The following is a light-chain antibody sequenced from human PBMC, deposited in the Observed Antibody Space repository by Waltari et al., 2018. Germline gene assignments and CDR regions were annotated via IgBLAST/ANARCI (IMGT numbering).Light chain of an antibody. J-gene: IGLJ3*02. CDR2: SNN. Sequence: QSVLTQPPSASGTPGQRLTISCSGSSPNIGSNTVNWYQQLPGTAPKLLIYSNNQRPSGVPDRFSGSKSGTSASLAISGLQSEDEADYYCAAWDDSLNGLFGGGTKLTVL. V-gene: IGLV1-44*01. CDR1: SPNIGSNT. CDR3: AAWDDSLNGL.